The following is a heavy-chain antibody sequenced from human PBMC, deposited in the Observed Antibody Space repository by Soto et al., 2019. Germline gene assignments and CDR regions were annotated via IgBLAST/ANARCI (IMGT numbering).Heavy chain of an antibody. CDR3: AGDANGDFLYYYYYGMDV. CDR1: GYTFTSYA. D-gene: IGHD4-17*01. V-gene: IGHV1-3*01. J-gene: IGHJ6*02. CDR2: INAGNGNT. Sequence: QVQLVQSGAEVKKPGASVKVSCKASGYTFTSYAMHWVRQAPGQRLEWMGWINAGNGNTKYSQKFQGRVTITRDTSASTAYRELSSLRSEDTAVYYCAGDANGDFLYYYYYGMDVWGQGTTVTVSS.